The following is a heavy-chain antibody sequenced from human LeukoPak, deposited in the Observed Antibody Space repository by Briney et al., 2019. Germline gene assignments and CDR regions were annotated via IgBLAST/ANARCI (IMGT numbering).Heavy chain of an antibody. V-gene: IGHV1-69*04. CDR1: GYTFTSYG. Sequence: SVKVSCKASGYTFTSYGISWVRQAPGQGLEWMGRIIPILGIANYAQKFQGRVTITADKSTSTAYMELSSLRSEDTAVYYCARTDSSGWFDYWGQGTLVTVSS. D-gene: IGHD6-19*01. CDR3: ARTDSSGWFDY. J-gene: IGHJ4*02. CDR2: IIPILGIA.